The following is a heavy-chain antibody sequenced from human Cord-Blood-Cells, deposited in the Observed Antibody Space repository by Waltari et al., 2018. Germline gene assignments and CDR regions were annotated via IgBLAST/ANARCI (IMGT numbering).Heavy chain of an antibody. CDR3: ARDRGPNDAFDI. Sequence: QVQLLQSGAAVKKPGASVKLSCKAAGYTFTSYYMHGVRQAPGQGLEWMGIINPSGGSTSYAQKFQGRVTMTRDTSTSTVYMELSSLRSEDTAVYYCARDRGPNDAFDIWGQGTMVTVSS. CDR1: GYTFTSYY. J-gene: IGHJ3*02. CDR2: INPSGGST. V-gene: IGHV1-46*01. D-gene: IGHD3-10*01.